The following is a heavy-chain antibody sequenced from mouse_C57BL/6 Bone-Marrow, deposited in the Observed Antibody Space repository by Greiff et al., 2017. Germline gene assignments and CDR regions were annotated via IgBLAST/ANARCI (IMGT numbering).Heavy chain of an antibody. V-gene: IGHV1-61*01. CDR3: ATAWFAY. CDR1: GYTFTSYW. J-gene: IGHJ3*01. CDR2: IYPSDSET. Sequence: QVQLQQPGAELVRPGSSVKLSCKASGYTFTSYWMDWVKQRPGQGLEWIGNIYPSDSETHYNQKFKDKATLTVDKSSSTAYMQLSSLTSEDSAVYYCATAWFAYWAKGLWSLSLQ. D-gene: IGHD3-1*01.